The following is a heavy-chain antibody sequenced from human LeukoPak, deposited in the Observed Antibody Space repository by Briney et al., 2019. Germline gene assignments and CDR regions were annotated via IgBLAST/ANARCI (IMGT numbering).Heavy chain of an antibody. D-gene: IGHD3-3*01. CDR2: ISAYNGNT. CDR1: GSTVTSYG. J-gene: IGHJ6*03. Sequence: APVKASCKASGSTVTSYGISWVRQAPGQRLEWMGWISAYNGNTNYAQKLQGRVTMTTDTSTSTAYMELRSLRSDDTAVYYCARGSKAIFGVVPDCYMDVWGKGTTVTVSS. V-gene: IGHV1-18*01. CDR3: ARGSKAIFGVVPDCYMDV.